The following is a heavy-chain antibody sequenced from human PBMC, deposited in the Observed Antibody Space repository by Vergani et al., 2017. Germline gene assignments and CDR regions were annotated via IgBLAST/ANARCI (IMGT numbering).Heavy chain of an antibody. Sequence: QVQLVESGGGVVQPGRSLRLSCAASGFTFSTYGMHWVRQAPGKGLEWVAVIWYDGSNKYYADSVKGRFTISRDNSKKTLYVQMNSLRAEDTAVYYCAGERGYCTNGVCYPYFDYWGQGTLVTVSS. D-gene: IGHD2-8*01. CDR2: IWYDGSNK. CDR1: GFTFSTYG. V-gene: IGHV3-33*01. J-gene: IGHJ4*02. CDR3: AGERGYCTNGVCYPYFDY.